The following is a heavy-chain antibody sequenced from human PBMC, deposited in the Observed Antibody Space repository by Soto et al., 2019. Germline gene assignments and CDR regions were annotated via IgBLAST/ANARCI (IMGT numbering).Heavy chain of an antibody. Sequence: SETLSLPCAGYGGSFSGYYWSWIRQPPGKGLEWIGEMNHSGITNYNPSLKSRVTISVDTSKNQFSLKLSSVTAADTAVYYCARRYGTIFDYSAQGTLVTV. D-gene: IGHD1-7*01. V-gene: IGHV4-34*01. CDR3: ARRYGTIFDY. CDR2: MNHSGIT. CDR1: GGSFSGYY. J-gene: IGHJ4*02.